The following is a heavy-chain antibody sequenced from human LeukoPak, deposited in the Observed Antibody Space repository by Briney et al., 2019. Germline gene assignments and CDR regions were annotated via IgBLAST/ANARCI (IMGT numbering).Heavy chain of an antibody. D-gene: IGHD6-13*01. CDR1: GYTFTGYY. CDR2: INPNSGGT. J-gene: IGHJ4*02. CDR3: ARVESSSCCDY. V-gene: IGHV1-2*02. Sequence: ASVTVSFKASGYTFTGYYMHWVRQAPGQGLEWMGWINPNSGGTNYAQKFQGRVTMTRDTSISTAYMELSRLRSDDTAVYYCARVESSSCCDYWGQGTLVTVSS.